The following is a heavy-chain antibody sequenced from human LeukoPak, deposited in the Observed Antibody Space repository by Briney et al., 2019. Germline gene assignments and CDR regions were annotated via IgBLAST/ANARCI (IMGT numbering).Heavy chain of an antibody. J-gene: IGHJ4*02. CDR2: IIPIFGTA. V-gene: IGHV1-69*01. Sequence: ASVKVSCKASGGTFSSYAISWVRQAPGQGLEWMGGIIPIFGTANYAQKFQGRVTITADESTSTACMELSSLRSEDTAVYYCARSLGYCSGGSCYIPSDYWGQGTQVTVSS. CDR3: ARSLGYCSGGSCYIPSDY. D-gene: IGHD2-15*01. CDR1: GGTFSSYA.